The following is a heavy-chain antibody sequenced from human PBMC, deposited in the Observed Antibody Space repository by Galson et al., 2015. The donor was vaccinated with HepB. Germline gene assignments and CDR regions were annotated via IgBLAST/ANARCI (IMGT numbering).Heavy chain of an antibody. J-gene: IGHJ5*02. V-gene: IGHV3-21*01. CDR1: GFTFSSYS. CDR2: ISSRSSYI. Sequence: SLRLSCAASGFTFSSYSMNWVRQAPGKGLEWVSSISSRSSYIYYADSVKGRFTISRDNAKNSLYLQMNSLRAEDTAVYYCARGNYDSSGYYYVKEEVHWFDPWGQGTLVTVSS. CDR3: ARGNYDSSGYYYVKEEVHWFDP. D-gene: IGHD3-22*01.